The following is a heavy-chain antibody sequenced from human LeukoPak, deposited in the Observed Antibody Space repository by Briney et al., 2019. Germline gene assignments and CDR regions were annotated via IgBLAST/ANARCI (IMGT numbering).Heavy chain of an antibody. D-gene: IGHD6-19*01. V-gene: IGHV3-30*02. CDR2: IRYDGSNK. CDR1: GFTFSDYG. Sequence: GRSLRLSCVASGFTFSDYGMHWVRQAPGKGLEWVAFIRYDGSNKYYADSMKGRFIVSRDNSKHTLFLQMNSLRAEDTAIYYCAKDLRYTSGWYDIGHWGQGALVTVSS. J-gene: IGHJ4*01. CDR3: AKDLRYTSGWYDIGH.